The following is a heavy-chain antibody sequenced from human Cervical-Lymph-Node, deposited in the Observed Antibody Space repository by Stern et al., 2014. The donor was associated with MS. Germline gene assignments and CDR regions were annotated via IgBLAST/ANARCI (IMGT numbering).Heavy chain of an antibody. Sequence: QVQLQESGSGLVKPLQTLSLTCTVSGGSISSGDYSWSWIRQPPGKGLEWIGYIYHSGGTYYNSSLKSRVTISVDMSRTQFSLRLNSVTAADTAVYYCARGGTGHGDYEDYWGQGILVTVSS. CDR1: GGSISSGDYS. V-gene: IGHV4-30-2*01. CDR2: IYHSGGT. D-gene: IGHD4-17*01. CDR3: ARGGTGHGDYEDY. J-gene: IGHJ4*02.